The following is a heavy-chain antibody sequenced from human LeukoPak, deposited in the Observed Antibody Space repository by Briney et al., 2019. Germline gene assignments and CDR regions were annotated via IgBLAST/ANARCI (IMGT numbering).Heavy chain of an antibody. CDR2: ISAYNGNT. V-gene: IGHV1-18*04. Sequence: GASVKVSCKASGYTFTGYYMHWVRQVPGQGLEWMGWISAYNGNTNYAQKLQGRVTMTTDTSTSTAYMELRSLRSDDTAVYYCARDPRDYYDSSGYYLFDYWGQGTLVTVSS. J-gene: IGHJ4*02. D-gene: IGHD3-22*01. CDR3: ARDPRDYYDSSGYYLFDY. CDR1: GYTFTGYY.